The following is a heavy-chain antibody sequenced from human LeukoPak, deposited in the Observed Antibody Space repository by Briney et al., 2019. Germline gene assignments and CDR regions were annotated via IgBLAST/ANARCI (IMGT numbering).Heavy chain of an antibody. CDR2: IWYDGSNK. Sequence: PGRSLRLSCAASGFTFSSYGMHWVRQAPGKGLEWVAVIWYDGSNKYYADSVKGRFTISRDNSKNSLYLQMNSLRAEDTAVYYCASPPPGSYYNFDYWGQGTLVTVSS. J-gene: IGHJ4*02. D-gene: IGHD3-10*01. V-gene: IGHV3-33*01. CDR1: GFTFSSYG. CDR3: ASPPPGSYYNFDY.